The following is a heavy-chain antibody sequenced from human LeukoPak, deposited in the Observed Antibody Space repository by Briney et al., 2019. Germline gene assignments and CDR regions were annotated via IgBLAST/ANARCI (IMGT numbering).Heavy chain of an antibody. CDR2: ISGSGGST. CDR1: GFTFSSYA. CDR3: AKALWSEYYYYYMYV. J-gene: IGHJ6*03. D-gene: IGHD3-10*01. Sequence: GGSLRLSCAASGFTFSSYAMSWVRQAPGKGLEWVSAISGSGGSTYYADSVKGRFTISRDNSKNTLYLQMNSLRAEDTAVYYCAKALWSEYYYYYMYVWGKGTTVTVSS. V-gene: IGHV3-23*01.